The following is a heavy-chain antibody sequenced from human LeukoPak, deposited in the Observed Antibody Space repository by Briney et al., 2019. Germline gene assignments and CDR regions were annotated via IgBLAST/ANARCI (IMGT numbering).Heavy chain of an antibody. Sequence: PGGSLRLSCAASGFTFSSYAMSWVRQAPGKGLEWVSVISGSGGSTYSADSVKGRCTISRDNAKNSLYLQMNSLRAEDTAVYYCARRSVAGNYYFDYWGQGTLVTVSS. CDR2: ISGSGGST. CDR1: GFTFSSYA. V-gene: IGHV3-23*01. CDR3: ARRSVAGNYYFDY. J-gene: IGHJ4*02. D-gene: IGHD6-19*01.